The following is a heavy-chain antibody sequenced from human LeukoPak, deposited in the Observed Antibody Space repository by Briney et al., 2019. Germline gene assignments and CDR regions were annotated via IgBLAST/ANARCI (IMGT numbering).Heavy chain of an antibody. CDR2: IYPGDSDT. CDR1: GYSFTSYC. D-gene: IGHD3-9*01. CDR3: ARRARPYYDILHLDY. V-gene: IGHV5-51*01. Sequence: PGESLQISCKGSGYSFTSYCIGWVRQMPGKGLEWMGIIYPGDSDTRYSPSFQGQVTISADKSTSTAYLQWSSLKASDTAMYYCARRARPYYDILHLDYWGQGTLVTVSS. J-gene: IGHJ4*02.